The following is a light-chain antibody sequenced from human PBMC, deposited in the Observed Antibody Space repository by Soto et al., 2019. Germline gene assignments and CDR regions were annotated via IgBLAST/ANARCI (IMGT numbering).Light chain of an antibody. CDR2: AAS. V-gene: IGKV3-20*01. Sequence: EIVLTQSPGTLSLSPGDRATLSCRASESIAGTYLAWYQQKPGQAPRLLIYAASSRATGIPDKFSASGSGTDFTLTISRLGPEDFAMYYCQQYGGSPRTFGQGTKVEIK. CDR1: ESIAGTY. J-gene: IGKJ1*01. CDR3: QQYGGSPRT.